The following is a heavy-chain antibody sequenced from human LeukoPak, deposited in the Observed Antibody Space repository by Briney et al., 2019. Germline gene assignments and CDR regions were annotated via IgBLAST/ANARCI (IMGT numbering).Heavy chain of an antibody. J-gene: IGHJ5*02. CDR2: ISYDGSNK. Sequence: GGSLRLSCAASGFTFSSYAMHWVRQAPGKGLEWVAVISYDGSNKYYADSVKGRFTISRDNSKNTLYLQMNSLRAEDTAVYYCARGSGYYSTWGQGTLVTVSP. CDR1: GFTFSSYA. V-gene: IGHV3-30*04. D-gene: IGHD3-22*01. CDR3: ARGSGYYST.